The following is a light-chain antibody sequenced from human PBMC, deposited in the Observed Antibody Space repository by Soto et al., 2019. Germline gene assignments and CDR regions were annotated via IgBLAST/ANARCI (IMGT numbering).Light chain of an antibody. J-gene: IGLJ3*02. CDR1: SSNIGSDF. CDR3: AAWDHSLSGWM. Sequence: QSVLTQPPSASATPGQRVTISCSGSSSNIGSDFVFWYQQLPGTAPKLLIYRNNQRPSGVPDRFSGSKSGTSASLAISGLRSEDEADYYCAAWDHSLSGWMIGAGTKLTVL. CDR2: RNN. V-gene: IGLV1-47*01.